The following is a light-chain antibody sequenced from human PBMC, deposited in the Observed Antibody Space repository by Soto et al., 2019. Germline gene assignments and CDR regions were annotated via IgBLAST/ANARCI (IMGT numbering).Light chain of an antibody. V-gene: IGKV1-12*01. CDR1: PGIGDR. CDR2: AAS. CDR3: LQVSSFPRT. J-gene: IGKJ1*01. Sequence: DIQMTQSPSSLSAVVGDRVTITCRASPGIGDRLAWFQQKPGKAPQFLIQAASNLQSGVPSRFSGSGSGTEFILSINSLLPEDIATYYCLQVSSFPRTFGQGTKVEIK.